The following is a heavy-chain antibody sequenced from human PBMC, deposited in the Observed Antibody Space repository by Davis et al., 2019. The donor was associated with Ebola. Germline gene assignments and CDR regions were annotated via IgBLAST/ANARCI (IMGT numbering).Heavy chain of an antibody. V-gene: IGHV1-46*01. CDR2: INPSGGST. CDR1: GYTFSSYA. D-gene: IGHD3-22*01. J-gene: IGHJ4*02. CDR3: ARYYDSSGFDY. Sequence: ASVKVSCKASGYTFSSYAISWVRQAPGQGLEWMGIINPSGGSTSYAQKFQGRVTMTRDTSTSTVYMELSSLRSEDTAVYYCARYYDSSGFDYWGQGTLVTVSS.